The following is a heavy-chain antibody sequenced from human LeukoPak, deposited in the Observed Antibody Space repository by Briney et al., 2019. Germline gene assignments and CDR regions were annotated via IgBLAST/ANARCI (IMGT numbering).Heavy chain of an antibody. J-gene: IGHJ4*02. CDR2: ISYDGSNK. Sequence: SGGSLRLSCAASGFTFSSHAMHWVRQAPGKGLEWVAVISYDGSNKYYADSVKGRFTISRDHSKNTLYLQMNSLRAEDTAVYYCVGRYWGQGTLVTVSS. CDR1: GFTFSSHA. V-gene: IGHV3-30*04. D-gene: IGHD3-10*01. CDR3: VGRY.